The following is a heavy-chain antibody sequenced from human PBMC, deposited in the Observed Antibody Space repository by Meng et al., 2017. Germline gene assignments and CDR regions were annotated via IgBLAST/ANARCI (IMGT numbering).Heavy chain of an antibody. CDR2: ISGDGSIT. J-gene: IGHJ4*02. CDR3: LDEAPRSDY. Sequence: GAGYLWPGASLVLPGRRFVFTFNNYWRPWVRQVPGKGLVWVSRISGDGSITNYADPVKGRFPISRDNAKNTLYLQMNSLSPEETAVYYCLDEAPRSDYWGQGSLVTVSS. D-gene: IGHD1-1*01. CDR1: VFTFNNYW. V-gene: IGHV3-74*01.